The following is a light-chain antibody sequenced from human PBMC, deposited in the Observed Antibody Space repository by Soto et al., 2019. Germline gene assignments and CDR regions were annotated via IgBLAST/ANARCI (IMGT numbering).Light chain of an antibody. CDR3: QQYKSYSPL. CDR1: QSISSW. Sequence: DIQMTQSPSTLSASVGDRVTITCRASQSISSWLAWYQQKPGKAPKLLIYDASSLESGVPSRFSGRGSGTEFTLTISSLQPDDFATYYCQQYKSYSPLFGQGTKVEIK. CDR2: DAS. V-gene: IGKV1-5*01. J-gene: IGKJ1*01.